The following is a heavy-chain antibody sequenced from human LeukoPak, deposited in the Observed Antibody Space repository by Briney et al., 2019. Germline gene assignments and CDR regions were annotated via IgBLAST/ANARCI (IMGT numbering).Heavy chain of an antibody. CDR2: IYPGDSDT. CDR1: GSTFPSYW. D-gene: IGHD4-23*01. Sequence: PGESLQISCKGSGSTFPSYWIGWVRQQPGKGLEWMGIIYPGDSDTRYSPTFQGQVTISADKSISTAYLQWGSLKASDTAMYYCARFDSLSVVTSLFDSWGQGTLVTVSS. V-gene: IGHV5-51*01. J-gene: IGHJ4*02. CDR3: ARFDSLSVVTSLFDS.